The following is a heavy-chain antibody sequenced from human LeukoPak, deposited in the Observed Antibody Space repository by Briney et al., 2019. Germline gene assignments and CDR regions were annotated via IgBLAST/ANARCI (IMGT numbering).Heavy chain of an antibody. D-gene: IGHD1-1*01. CDR1: GVIFSSYS. CDR2: ISGGGGNI. J-gene: IGHJ4*02. Sequence: GGSLRLSCAASGVIFSSYSMNWVRQAPGKGLEWISYISGGGGNIHYADSVEGRFTISRDNAKNSVYLQMNSLRAEDSAVYYCARDFNWALDFWGQGILVTVSS. V-gene: IGHV3-48*01. CDR3: ARDFNWALDF.